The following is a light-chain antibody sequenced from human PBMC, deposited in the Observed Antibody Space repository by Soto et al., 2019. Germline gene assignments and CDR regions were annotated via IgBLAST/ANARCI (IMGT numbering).Light chain of an antibody. CDR3: QQYNSYSVT. CDR1: QSISSW. Sequence: DIQMTQSPPTLSASVGERVTITCRASQSISSWLAWFQQKPGKAPKLLIYDASNLQSGVPSRFSGSGSGTEFTLTISSLQPDDFATYYCQQYNSYSVTFGQGTKAEIK. V-gene: IGKV1-5*01. CDR2: DAS. J-gene: IGKJ1*01.